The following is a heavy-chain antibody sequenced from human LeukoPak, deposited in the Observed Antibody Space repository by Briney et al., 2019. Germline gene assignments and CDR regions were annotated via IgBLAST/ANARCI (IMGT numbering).Heavy chain of an antibody. CDR2: IYHSGST. D-gene: IGHD3-22*01. Sequence: SETLSLTCAVSGGSISSSNWWSWVRQPPGKGLEWIGEIYHSGSTNYNPSLKSRVTISVDKSKNQFSLKLSSVTAADTAVYYCARSPYYYDSSAAFDYWGQGTLVTVSS. CDR3: ARSPYYYDSSAAFDY. V-gene: IGHV4-4*02. CDR1: GGSISSSNW. J-gene: IGHJ4*02.